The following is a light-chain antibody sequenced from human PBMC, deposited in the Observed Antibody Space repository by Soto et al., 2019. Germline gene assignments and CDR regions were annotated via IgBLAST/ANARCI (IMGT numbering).Light chain of an antibody. V-gene: IGKV1-5*03. Sequence: DIQMTQSPSTLSASVGDRVTITCRASQSISSWLAWYQQKPGKAPKLLIYKESSLESGVPSRFSGSGSGTAFTLTISSLQPDDFATYYCHQSSTFGQGTKLEIK. CDR2: KES. CDR3: HQSST. J-gene: IGKJ2*01. CDR1: QSISSW.